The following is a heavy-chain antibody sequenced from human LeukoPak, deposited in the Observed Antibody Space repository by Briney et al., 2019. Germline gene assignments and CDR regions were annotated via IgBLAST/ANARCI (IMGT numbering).Heavy chain of an antibody. CDR3: AKDRAQQLVLDF. Sequence: GGSLRLSCAASGFTFSSYAMSWVRQAPGKGLEWVSAIIGSGSTYYADSVKGRFTISRDNSKNKLFLQMNSLRAEHTAVYYCAKDRAQQLVLDFWGQGTLVTVSS. J-gene: IGHJ4*02. D-gene: IGHD6-13*01. CDR1: GFTFSSYA. CDR2: IIGSGST. V-gene: IGHV3-23*01.